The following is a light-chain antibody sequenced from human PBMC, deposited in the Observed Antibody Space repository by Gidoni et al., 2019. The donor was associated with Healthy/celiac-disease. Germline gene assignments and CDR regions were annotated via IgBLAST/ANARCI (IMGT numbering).Light chain of an antibody. J-gene: IGKJ1*01. CDR2: GAS. Sequence: RASHSVSSSYLAWYQQKPGQAPRLLIYGASSRSTGIPDRFSGSGSGTDFTLTISRLEPEDFAVYYCQQYGSSRWTFGQGTKVEIK. CDR3: QQYGSSRWT. CDR1: HSVSSSY. V-gene: IGKV3-20*01.